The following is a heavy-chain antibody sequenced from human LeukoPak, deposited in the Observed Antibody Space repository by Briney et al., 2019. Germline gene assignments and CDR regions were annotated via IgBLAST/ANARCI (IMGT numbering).Heavy chain of an antibody. D-gene: IGHD2-2*01. V-gene: IGHV3-23*01. CDR3: AKCGVVPAAKYYYYYYGMDV. CDR2: ISGSGGST. J-gene: IGHJ6*02. CDR1: GFTFSSYA. Sequence: GGSLRLSCAASGFTFSSYAMSWVRQAPGRGLEWVSAISGSGGSTYYADSVKGRFTISRDNSKNTLYLQMNSLRAEDTAVYYCAKCGVVPAAKYYYYYYGMDVWGQGTTVTVSS.